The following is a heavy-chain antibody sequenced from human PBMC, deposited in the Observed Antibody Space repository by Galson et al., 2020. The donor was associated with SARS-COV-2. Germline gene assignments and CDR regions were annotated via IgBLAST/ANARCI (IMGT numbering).Heavy chain of an antibody. D-gene: IGHD6-19*01. V-gene: IGHV4-61*02. CDR3: AYGVVAGTGY. CDR1: GGSISSGSYY. CDR2: IYTSGST. J-gene: IGHJ4*02. Sequence: SETLSLTCTVSGGSISSGSYYWSWIRQPAGKGLEWIGRIYTSGSTNYNPSLQSRVTISIDTSKNQFSLELASVTAADTAVYFCAYGVVAGTGYWGQGILFTVCS.